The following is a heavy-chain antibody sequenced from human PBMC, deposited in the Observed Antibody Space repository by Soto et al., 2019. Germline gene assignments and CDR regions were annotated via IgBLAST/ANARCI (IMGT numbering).Heavy chain of an antibody. J-gene: IGHJ3*02. V-gene: IGHV3-33*01. CDR2: IWYDGSNK. CDR1: GFTFSSYG. CDR3: ARGGISVVGATYDAFDI. Sequence: GGSLRLSCAASGFTFSSYGMHWVRQAPGKGLERVAVIWYDGSNKYYADSVKGRFTISRDNSKNTLYLQMNSLRAEDTAVYYCARGGISVVGATYDAFDIWGQGTMVTVSS. D-gene: IGHD1-26*01.